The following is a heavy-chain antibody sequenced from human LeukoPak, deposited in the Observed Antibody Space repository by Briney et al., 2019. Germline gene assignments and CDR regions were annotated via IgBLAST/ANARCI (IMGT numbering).Heavy chain of an antibody. CDR1: GFTFSSYV. D-gene: IGHD6-19*01. CDR2: IRYDGSNK. J-gene: IGHJ4*02. V-gene: IGHV3-30*02. Sequence: GGSLRLSCAASGFTFSSYVMHWVRQAPGKGLEWVAFIRYDGSNKYYADSVKGRFTISRDNSKNSLYLQMNSLRAEDTAVYYCAKTKWLVLSPDYWGQGTLVTVSS. CDR3: AKTKWLVLSPDY.